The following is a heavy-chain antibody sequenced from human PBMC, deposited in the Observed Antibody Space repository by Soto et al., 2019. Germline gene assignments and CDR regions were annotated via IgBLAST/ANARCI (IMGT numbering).Heavy chain of an antibody. Sequence: QLQLQESGPGLVKPSETLSLACTVSSGSITSDRYNWDWIRQPPGKGLQWIGTIYYTGSTDYNPSPKIRVMISADTSKNKFSLKLNSVTAAVTAVYYCARFAGNALDVWGHGTSVIVSP. CDR3: ARFAGNALDV. CDR2: IYYTGST. J-gene: IGHJ3*01. CDR1: SGSITSDRYN. V-gene: IGHV4-39*01.